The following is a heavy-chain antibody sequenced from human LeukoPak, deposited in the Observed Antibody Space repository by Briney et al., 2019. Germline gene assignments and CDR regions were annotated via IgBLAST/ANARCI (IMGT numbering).Heavy chain of an antibody. D-gene: IGHD1-26*01. Sequence: ASVKVSCKASGYIFNNYGISWVRQAPGQGLEWMGWISAYNGNTKYAQKVQGRVTMTTDTSTSTAYMELRSLRSDDTAVHYCARGLGGSGSYFLTFDYWGQGTLVTVSS. CDR2: ISAYNGNT. J-gene: IGHJ4*02. V-gene: IGHV1-18*01. CDR3: ARGLGGSGSYFLTFDY. CDR1: GYIFNNYG.